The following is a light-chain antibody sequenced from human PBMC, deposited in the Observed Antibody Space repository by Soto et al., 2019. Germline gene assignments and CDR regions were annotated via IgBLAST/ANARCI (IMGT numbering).Light chain of an antibody. J-gene: IGKJ2*01. CDR1: QSISSSY. Sequence: EIVLTQSPGTLSLSPGERATLSCRASQSISSSYLAWYQQKPGQAPRLLIYAASSRATGIPDRFSGIGSGTDFTLTISRLEPEDFAVYYCQQYGSSSYTFGQGTQLEIK. V-gene: IGKV3-20*01. CDR3: QQYGSSSYT. CDR2: AAS.